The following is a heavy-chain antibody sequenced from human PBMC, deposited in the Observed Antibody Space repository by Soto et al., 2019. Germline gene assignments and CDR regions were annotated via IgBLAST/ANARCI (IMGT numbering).Heavy chain of an antibody. CDR2: VDPSRGSA. D-gene: IGHD1-7*01. J-gene: IGHJ3*01. CDR3: ARPLIGNTVDL. Sequence: QAQLLQSGAEVKKPGASGKVSCKASGYTFINYFIHWVRQAPGQRLEWIGIVDPSRGSADYAQKFQGRVTMTTDVSTRTVFMDLSSLRSEDTAVYYCARPLIGNTVDLWGQGTTVIVSS. CDR1: GYTFINYF. V-gene: IGHV1-46*01.